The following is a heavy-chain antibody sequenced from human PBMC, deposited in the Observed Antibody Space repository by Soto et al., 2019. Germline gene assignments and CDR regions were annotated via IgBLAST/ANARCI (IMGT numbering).Heavy chain of an antibody. D-gene: IGHD3-22*01. J-gene: IGHJ4*02. CDR1: GFTFSSYA. V-gene: IGHV3-23*01. Sequence: GGSLRLSCAASGFTFSSYAMSWVRQAPGKGLEWVSAISGSGGSTYYADSVKGRFTISRDNSKNTLYLQMNSLRAEDTAVYYGVVNYNYSSGYQYYFDYWGQGTMVTVSS. CDR3: VVNYNYSSGYQYYFDY. CDR2: ISGSGGST.